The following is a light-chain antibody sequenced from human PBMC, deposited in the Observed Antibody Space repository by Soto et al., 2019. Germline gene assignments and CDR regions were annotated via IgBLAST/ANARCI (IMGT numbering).Light chain of an antibody. Sequence: EIVLTQSPDTLTLSPGERATLSCRASHTVTSIYLAWYQQKPGQAPRLLIYGASSRATDIPDRFSGSGSGTDFTLTISRLETEDFAVYYCQQYGGSPRTFGQGTKVEIK. V-gene: IGKV3-20*01. CDR3: QQYGGSPRT. CDR1: HTVTSIY. J-gene: IGKJ1*01. CDR2: GAS.